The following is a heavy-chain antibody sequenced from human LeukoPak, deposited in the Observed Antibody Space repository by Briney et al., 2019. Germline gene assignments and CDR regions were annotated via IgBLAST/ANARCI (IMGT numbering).Heavy chain of an antibody. J-gene: IGHJ4*02. CDR2: TYYRSKWYY. CDR3: SRARIVGATRCLDY. Sequence: SQTLSLTCAISGDRVSSNSAAWNWIRQSPSRGLEWLGRTYYRSKWYYDYAVSVKSRTTTNPDTSKNQFSLQLDSVTLEDTAVYYCSRARIVGATRCLDYWGQGTLVTVSS. V-gene: IGHV6-1*01. D-gene: IGHD1-26*01. CDR1: GDRVSSNSAA.